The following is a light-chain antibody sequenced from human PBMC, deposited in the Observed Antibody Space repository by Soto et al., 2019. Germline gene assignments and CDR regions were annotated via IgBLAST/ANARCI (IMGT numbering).Light chain of an antibody. CDR3: QQYGSSPRT. V-gene: IGKV3-20*01. CDR1: QSVASNN. J-gene: IGKJ1*01. CDR2: GAS. Sequence: EIVLTQSPGTLSLSPGERATLSCRASQSVASNNLAWYQQKPGQSPRLLIYGASSRARGIPDRFTGSGSGTDFILTISRPEPEDFAVYYCQQYGSSPRTFGQGTRVEIK.